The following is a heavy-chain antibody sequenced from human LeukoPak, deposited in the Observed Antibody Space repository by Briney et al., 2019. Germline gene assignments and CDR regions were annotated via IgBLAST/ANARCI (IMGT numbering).Heavy chain of an antibody. CDR3: ARVIPETAAFDI. J-gene: IGHJ3*02. Sequence: SETLSLTCTVSGGSISSSSYYWGWIRQPPGKGLEWIGSIYYSGSTYYNPSLKSRATISVDKSKNQFSLQLSSVTAADTAVYYCARVIPETAAFDIWGQGKMVTVSS. CDR2: IYYSGST. V-gene: IGHV4-39*07. CDR1: GGSISSSSYY. D-gene: IGHD5-24*01.